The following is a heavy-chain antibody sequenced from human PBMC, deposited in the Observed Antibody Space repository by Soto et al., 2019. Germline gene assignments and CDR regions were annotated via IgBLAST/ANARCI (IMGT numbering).Heavy chain of an antibody. J-gene: IGHJ4*02. CDR3: ARHQAGIYPSFDY. CDR1: GYSFTSYW. V-gene: IGHV5-10-1*03. CDR2: INPSDSYT. Sequence: EVQLVQSGAEVKKPGESLRISCKGSGYSFTSYWISWVRQMPGKGLEWMGKINPSDSYTNYSPSFQGHVTISADKSISTAYLQWSSLRASDTAMYYCARHQAGIYPSFDYWGQGTLVTVSS. D-gene: IGHD1-1*01.